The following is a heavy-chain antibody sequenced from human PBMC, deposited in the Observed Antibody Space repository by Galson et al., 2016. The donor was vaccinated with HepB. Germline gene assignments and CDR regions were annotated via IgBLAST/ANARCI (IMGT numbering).Heavy chain of an antibody. D-gene: IGHD2-8*01. CDR2: TIPLFHTS. CDR1: GGTFSSDA. J-gene: IGHJ6*02. CDR3: ARRTRKVGVQYYQGMDL. V-gene: IGHV1-69*13. Sequence: SVKVSCKASGGTFSSDAVNWVRQAPGEGLEWMGQTIPLFHTSNYAQKFQGRVTISADESTSTAYMELSSLMSEDTAVYYGARRTRKVGVQYYQGMDLWGHGTTVTVSS.